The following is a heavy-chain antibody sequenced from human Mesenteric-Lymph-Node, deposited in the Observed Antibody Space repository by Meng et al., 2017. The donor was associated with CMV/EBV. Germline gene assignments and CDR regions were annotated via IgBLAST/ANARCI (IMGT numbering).Heavy chain of an antibody. D-gene: IGHD3-3*01. J-gene: IGHJ6*02. V-gene: IGHV4-34*01. CDR2: INHSGST. CDR1: GGSFSGYY. CDR3: ARGIGVYDFWSGYYSDYYYGMDV. Sequence: SETLSLTCAVYGGSFSGYYWSWIRQPPGKGLEWIGEINHSGSTNYIPSLKSRVTVSVDTSKNQFSLKLSSVTAADTAVYYCARGIGVYDFWSGYYSDYYYGMDVWGQGTTVTVSS.